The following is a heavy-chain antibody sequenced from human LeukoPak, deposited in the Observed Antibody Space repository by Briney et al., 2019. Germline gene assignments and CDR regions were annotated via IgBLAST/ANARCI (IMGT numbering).Heavy chain of an antibody. CDR1: GFTFSSYW. CDR3: AKDWLLWFGTPPTH. Sequence: GGSLRLSCAASGFTFSSYWMHWVRQAPGKGLVWVSRINSDGSSTYYADSVKGRFTISRDNSKNTLYLQMNSLRAEDTAVYYCAKDWLLWFGTPPTHWGLGTLVTVSS. J-gene: IGHJ4*02. D-gene: IGHD3-10*01. CDR2: INSDGSST. V-gene: IGHV3-74*01.